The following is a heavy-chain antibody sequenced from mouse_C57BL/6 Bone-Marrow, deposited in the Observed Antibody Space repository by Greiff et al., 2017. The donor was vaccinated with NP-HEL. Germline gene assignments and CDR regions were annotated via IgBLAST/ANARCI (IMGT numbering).Heavy chain of an antibody. CDR2: ILPGSGST. J-gene: IGHJ4*01. V-gene: IGHV1-9*01. CDR1: GYTFTGYW. Sequence: QVQLKESGAELMKPGASVKLSCKATGYTFTGYWIEWVKQRPGHGLEWIGEILPGSGSTNYNEKFKGKATFTADTSSNTAYMQLSSLTTEDSAIYYCARWAYYGSSYDYAMDYWGQGTSVTVSS. D-gene: IGHD1-1*01. CDR3: ARWAYYGSSYDYAMDY.